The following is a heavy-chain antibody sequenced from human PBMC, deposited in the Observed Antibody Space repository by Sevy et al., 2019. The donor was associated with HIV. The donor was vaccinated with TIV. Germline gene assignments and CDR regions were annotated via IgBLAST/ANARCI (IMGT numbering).Heavy chain of an antibody. CDR2: IYYRGNT. J-gene: IGHJ4*02. V-gene: IGHV4-39*02. Sequence: GSLRLSCAASGFTVSSNYMSWIRQPPGKGLEWIGIIYYRGNTYYNPSLKSRVTIFVDTSKNHFSLKLTSVTAADTAFYYCARRAYGSSHYFDYWGQGTLVTVSS. CDR1: GFTVSSNY. D-gene: IGHD6-13*01. CDR3: ARRAYGSSHYFDY.